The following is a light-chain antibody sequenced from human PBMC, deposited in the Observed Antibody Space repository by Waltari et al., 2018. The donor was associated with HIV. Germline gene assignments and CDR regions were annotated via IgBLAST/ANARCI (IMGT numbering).Light chain of an antibody. J-gene: IGKJ1*01. CDR2: DAS. Sequence: DIMLTQSPGTLSLSPGDRATLSCRASQSVISSFLAWYQQKPGQAPRLLIYDASRRATGIPDRFSGSGSGTDFTLTISRLEPEDFAVYYCQQYGSSQVTFGQGTRVDI. CDR1: QSVISSF. CDR3: QQYGSSQVT. V-gene: IGKV3-20*01.